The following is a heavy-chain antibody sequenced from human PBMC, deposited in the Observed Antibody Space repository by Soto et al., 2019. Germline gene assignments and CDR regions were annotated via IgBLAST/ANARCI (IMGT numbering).Heavy chain of an antibody. J-gene: IGHJ6*02. CDR1: GGFINNSAYY. Sequence: PSETLSLTCTVSGGFINNSAYYWGWIRQSPGKGLDWIASGFYGGRTYYNPSLKSRVTFSLDTSKSRFSLELSSVTAADTAVYYCARHGAYSTSVYYYYGMDVWGQGTTVTVPS. CDR2: GFYGGRT. D-gene: IGHD6-13*01. V-gene: IGHV4-39*01. CDR3: ARHGAYSTSVYYYYGMDV.